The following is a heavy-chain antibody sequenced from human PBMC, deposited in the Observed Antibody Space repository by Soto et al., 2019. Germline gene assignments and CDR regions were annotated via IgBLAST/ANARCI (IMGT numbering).Heavy chain of an antibody. Sequence: PGGSLRLSCAASGFTFSSYSMNWVRQAPGKGLEWVSYISSSSSTIYYADSVKGRFTISRDNAKNSLYLQMNSLRDEDTAVYYCARDQDIVVVPAAIGYYYYYGMDVWGQGTTVTVSS. CDR2: ISSSSSTI. V-gene: IGHV3-48*02. CDR1: GFTFSSYS. D-gene: IGHD2-2*01. J-gene: IGHJ6*02. CDR3: ARDQDIVVVPAAIGYYYYYGMDV.